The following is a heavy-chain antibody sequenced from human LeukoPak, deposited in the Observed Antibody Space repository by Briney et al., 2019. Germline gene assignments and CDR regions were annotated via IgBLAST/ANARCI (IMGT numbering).Heavy chain of an antibody. CDR1: GFTFSNYD. CDR2: ISANGGNT. V-gene: IGHV3-64D*09. D-gene: IGHD6-6*01. Sequence: GGSLRLSCAASGFTFSNYDMHWVRQAPGKGLEYVSAISANGGNTYYADSLKGRFTISRDNSKNTLYLQMSSLRVEDTAVYYCVITSATGPLDYWGQGTLVTVSS. CDR3: VITSATGPLDY. J-gene: IGHJ4*02.